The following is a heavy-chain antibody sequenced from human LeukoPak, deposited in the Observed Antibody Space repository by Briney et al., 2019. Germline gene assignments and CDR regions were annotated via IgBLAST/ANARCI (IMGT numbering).Heavy chain of an antibody. D-gene: IGHD2-15*01. CDR1: GFTFSSYS. CDR2: ISSSSSYI. V-gene: IGHV3-21*01. J-gene: IGHJ4*02. Sequence: PGGSLRLSCAASGFTFSSYSMNWVRQAPGKGLEWVSSISSSSSYIYYADSVKGRFTISRDNAKNSLYLQMDSLGAEDTAVYYCALRRGGCSGGTCYQYFDYWGQGTLVTVSS. CDR3: ALRRGGCSGGTCYQYFDY.